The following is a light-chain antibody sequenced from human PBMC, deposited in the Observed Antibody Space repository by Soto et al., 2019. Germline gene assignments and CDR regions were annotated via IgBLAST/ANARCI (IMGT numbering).Light chain of an antibody. Sequence: EIVMTQSPATLSVSPGERVTLSCRASRRVSSYLAWYQQKPGQAPRLLIYGASTRATDIPARFSGSGSGTDFTLTISSLQSEDFAVYYCQQYNNWPLTFGGGTKVEIK. V-gene: IGKV3D-15*01. CDR3: QQYNNWPLT. CDR2: GAS. J-gene: IGKJ4*01. CDR1: RRVSSY.